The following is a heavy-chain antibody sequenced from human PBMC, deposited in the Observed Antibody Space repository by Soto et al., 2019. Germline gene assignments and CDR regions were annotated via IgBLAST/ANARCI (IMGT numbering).Heavy chain of an antibody. J-gene: IGHJ6*02. Sequence: QVQLEESGGGLVKPGGSLRLSCAASGFNFRDYYFNWIRRAPGKGLEWVSYISGSGSIIYYADSVKGRFTISRDNAKNSVYLQMNSLRDEDTAVYNCARDHDSSGKIHYDYGMDVWGQGTTVTVS. D-gene: IGHD3-22*01. CDR3: ARDHDSSGKIHYDYGMDV. CDR1: GFNFRDYY. CDR2: ISGSGSII. V-gene: IGHV3-11*01.